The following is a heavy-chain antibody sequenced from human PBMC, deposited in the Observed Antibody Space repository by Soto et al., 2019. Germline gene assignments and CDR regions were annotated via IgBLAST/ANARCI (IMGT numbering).Heavy chain of an antibody. CDR1: GFTFSSYG. CDR3: ARGGGIAAADHYYYYGMDV. V-gene: IGHV3-33*01. CDR2: IWYDGSNE. J-gene: IGHJ6*02. Sequence: QVQLVESGGGVVQPGRSLRLSCAASGFTFSSYGMHWVRQAPGKGLEWVTVIWYDGSNEYYADSVKGRFTISRDNSKNTLFVQMNSLRAEDTAVYYCARGGGIAAADHYYYYGMDVWGQGTTVTVSS. D-gene: IGHD6-13*01.